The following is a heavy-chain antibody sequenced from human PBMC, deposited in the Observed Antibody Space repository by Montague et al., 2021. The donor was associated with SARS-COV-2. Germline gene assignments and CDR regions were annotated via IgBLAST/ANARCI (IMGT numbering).Heavy chain of an antibody. Sequence: SETLSLTCTVSGVSISSRCWYWVRHHQAPVKELEWNVSNNDNAKSAPYLSSKSPITIAAATTQNQLSLKLNSASAAATSVFYCARLAADEEEGFGGRVVIISAGEFDYWGQGTLVTVSS. CDR2: NNDNAKS. D-gene: IGHD3-10*01. V-gene: IGHV4-39*01. CDR1: GVSISSRCWY. CDR3: ARLAADEEEGFGGRVVIISAGEFDY. J-gene: IGHJ4*02.